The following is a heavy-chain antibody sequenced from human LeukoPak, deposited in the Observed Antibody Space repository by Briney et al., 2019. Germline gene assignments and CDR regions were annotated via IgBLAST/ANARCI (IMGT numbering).Heavy chain of an antibody. Sequence: GGSLRLSCAASKFTFSTYLMSWVRQAPGKGLEWVASIKQDGTEKYYVDSVKGRFTISRDNAKNSPYLQMNSQRAEDTGVYYCARDLDYWGQGTLVTVSS. CDR3: ARDLDY. J-gene: IGHJ4*02. CDR2: IKQDGTEK. CDR1: KFTFSTYL. V-gene: IGHV3-7*01.